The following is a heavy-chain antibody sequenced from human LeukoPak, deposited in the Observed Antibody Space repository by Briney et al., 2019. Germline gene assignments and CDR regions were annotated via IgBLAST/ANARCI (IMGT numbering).Heavy chain of an antibody. CDR3: ARVLVGANYYYYYMDV. Sequence: PSETLSLTCSVSGSSISSSSDYWGWIRQPPGKGLEWIGSIYTSGNTNYNPSLKSRVTISVDKSKNQFSLKLSSVTAADTAVYYCARVLVGANYYYYYMDVWGKGTTVTVSS. CDR1: GSSISSSSDY. V-gene: IGHV4-39*07. CDR2: IYTSGNT. J-gene: IGHJ6*03. D-gene: IGHD1-26*01.